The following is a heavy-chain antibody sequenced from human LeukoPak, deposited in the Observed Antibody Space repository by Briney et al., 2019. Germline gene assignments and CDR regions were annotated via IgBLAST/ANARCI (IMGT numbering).Heavy chain of an antibody. CDR2: ISGSGGST. Sequence: GGSLRLSCAASGFTFSSYAMSWVRQAPGKGLEWVSAISGSGGSTYYADSVKGRFTISRDNSKNTLYLQMDSLRPEDTAVYYCAKGYGGDSASYYYYYMDVWGKGTTVTVSS. V-gene: IGHV3-23*01. J-gene: IGHJ6*03. CDR1: GFTFSSYA. D-gene: IGHD4-23*01. CDR3: AKGYGGDSASYYYYYMDV.